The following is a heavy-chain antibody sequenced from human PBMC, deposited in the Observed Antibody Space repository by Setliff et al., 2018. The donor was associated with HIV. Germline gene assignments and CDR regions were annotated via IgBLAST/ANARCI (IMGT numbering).Heavy chain of an antibody. CDR2: IYYNGST. J-gene: IGHJ5*02. V-gene: IGHV4-39*01. CDR3: MSQHRTISQFDH. Sequence: SETLSLTCSVSDGSITSNNYYWGWIRQPPGKGLECIGNIYYNGSTYYKSSLRSRVTISLDTSKKQFSLKLTSVTAADTAVYYCMSQHRTISQFDHWGQGTLVTVSS. CDR1: DGSITSNNYY. D-gene: IGHD2-8*01.